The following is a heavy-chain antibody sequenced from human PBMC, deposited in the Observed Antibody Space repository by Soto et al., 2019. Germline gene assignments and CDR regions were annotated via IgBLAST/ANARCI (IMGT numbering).Heavy chain of an antibody. CDR3: ARGGEFYVLDV. CDR1: GGSISGYY. V-gene: IGHV4-4*07. CDR2: KHTSGTT. Sequence: SETLSLTCTVSGGSISGYYWTWIRQPAGKGLEWIGRKHTSGTTNYNPSLKSRVTMSIDTSTNQFSLNLSSVTAADTAVYYCARGGEFYVLDVWGQGTTATVSS. D-gene: IGHD3-16*01. J-gene: IGHJ6*02.